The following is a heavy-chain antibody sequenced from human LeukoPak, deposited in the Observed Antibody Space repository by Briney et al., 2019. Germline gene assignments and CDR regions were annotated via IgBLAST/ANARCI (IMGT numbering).Heavy chain of an antibody. V-gene: IGHV4-34*01. J-gene: IGHJ5*02. D-gene: IGHD2-2*01. CDR1: GGSFSGYY. Sequence: SETLSLTCAVYGGSFSGYYWSWIRQPPGKGLEWIGEINHNGSTNYNPSLKSRVTISVDTSKNQFSLKLSSVTAADTAVYYCARSSHPSDNWFDPWGQGTLVTVSS. CDR2: INHNGST. CDR3: ARSSHPSDNWFDP.